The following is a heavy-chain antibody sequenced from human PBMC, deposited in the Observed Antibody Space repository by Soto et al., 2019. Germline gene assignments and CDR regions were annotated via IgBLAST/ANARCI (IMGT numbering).Heavy chain of an antibody. Sequence: SETLSLTCAVYGGSFSGYYWSWIRQPPGKGLEWIGEINHSGSTNYNPSLKSRVTISVDTSKNQFSLKLSSVTAADTAVYYCATVGSVVTPTSRSAFDIWGQGTMVTVSS. CDR2: INHSGST. CDR1: GGSFSGYY. V-gene: IGHV4-34*01. J-gene: IGHJ3*02. CDR3: ATVGSVVTPTSRSAFDI. D-gene: IGHD2-15*01.